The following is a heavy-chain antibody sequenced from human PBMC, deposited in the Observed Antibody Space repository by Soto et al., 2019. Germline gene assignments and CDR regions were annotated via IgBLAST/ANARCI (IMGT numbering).Heavy chain of an antibody. D-gene: IGHD4-17*01. V-gene: IGHV3-21*04. CDR2: ISSSSSYI. CDR3: ARSYNQTDYGGKSFDY. Sequence: VGSLRLSCAASGFTCSSYSMNWVRQAPGKGLEWVSSISSSSSYIYYADSVKGRFTISRDNAKNSLYLQMNSLRAEDTAVYYCARSYNQTDYGGKSFDYWGQGTLVTVSS. CDR1: GFTCSSYS. J-gene: IGHJ4*02.